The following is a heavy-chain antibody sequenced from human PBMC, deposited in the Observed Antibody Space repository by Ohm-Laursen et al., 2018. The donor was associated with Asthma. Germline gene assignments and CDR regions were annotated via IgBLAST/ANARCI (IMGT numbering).Heavy chain of an antibody. J-gene: IGHJ4*02. CDR1: GFTFSSYA. Sequence: SLRLSCAASGFTFSSYAITWVRQAPGKGLEWVSAISGSGGGTYYADSVKGRFTISRDNSKNTLYLQMNSLRPDDTAVYYCARDVMEWYLPAFDFWGQGTLVTVSS. D-gene: IGHD3-3*01. CDR2: ISGSGGGT. V-gene: IGHV3-23*01. CDR3: ARDVMEWYLPAFDF.